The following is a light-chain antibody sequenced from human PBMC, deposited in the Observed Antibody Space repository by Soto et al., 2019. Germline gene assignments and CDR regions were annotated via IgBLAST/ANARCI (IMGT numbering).Light chain of an antibody. CDR1: ISDIGGYNY. CDR2: EVH. Sequence: QSALTQPASVSGTPGQSITISCTGSISDIGGYNYVSWYQQFPGKAPRLIIFEVHDRPSGVSDRISASKSGNTASLTISGLQAEDEADYYCSSYTNTNSYILFGGGTKLTVL. CDR3: SSYTNTNSYIL. J-gene: IGLJ2*01. V-gene: IGLV2-14*01.